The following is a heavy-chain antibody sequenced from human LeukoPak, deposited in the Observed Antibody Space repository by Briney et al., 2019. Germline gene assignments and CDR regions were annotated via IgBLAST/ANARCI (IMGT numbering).Heavy chain of an antibody. J-gene: IGHJ5*02. CDR1: GFTFTNNA. D-gene: IGHD6-6*01. V-gene: IGHV3-23*01. CDR2: IRGGGDT. CDR3: AKSGSSRFDP. Sequence: GGSLRLSCAASGFTFTNNALSWFRQAPGKGLEWVSDIRGGGDTYYAESVKGRFTISRDYSKNTLYLQMNSLRAEDTAIYYCAKSGSSRFDPWGQGTPVTVSS.